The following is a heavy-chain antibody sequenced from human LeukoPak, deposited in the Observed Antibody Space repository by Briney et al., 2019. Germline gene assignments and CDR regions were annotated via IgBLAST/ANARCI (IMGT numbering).Heavy chain of an antibody. D-gene: IGHD6-19*01. V-gene: IGHV4-59*08. J-gene: IGHJ4*02. CDR2: IYYSGST. CDR3: ARHGSPLSGWFVDY. CDR1: GGSISSYY. Sequence: SETLSLTCTVSGGSISSYYWSWIRQPPGKGLEWIGYIYYSGSTNYNPSLKSRVTISVDTSKNQFSLKLSSVTAADTAVYYCARHGSPLSGWFVDYWGQGTLVTVSS.